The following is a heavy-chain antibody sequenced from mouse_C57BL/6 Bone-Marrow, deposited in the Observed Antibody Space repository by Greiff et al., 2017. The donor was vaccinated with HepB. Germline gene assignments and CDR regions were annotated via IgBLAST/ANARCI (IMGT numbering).Heavy chain of an antibody. D-gene: IGHD2-4*01. CDR1: GFTFSSYG. CDR3: AGNGDDHGEYFDV. Sequence: DVKLVESGGDLVKPGGSLKLSCAASGFTFSSYGMSWVRQTPDKRLEWVATISSGGSYTYYPDSVKGRFTISRDNDKNTLYLQMSSLKSEDTAMYYCAGNGDDHGEYFDVWGTGTTVTVSS. J-gene: IGHJ1*03. CDR2: ISSGGSYT. V-gene: IGHV5-6*02.